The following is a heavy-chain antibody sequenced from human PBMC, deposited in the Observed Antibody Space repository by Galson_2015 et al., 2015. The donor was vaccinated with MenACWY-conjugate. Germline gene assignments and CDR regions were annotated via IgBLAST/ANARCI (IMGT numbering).Heavy chain of an antibody. J-gene: IGHJ4*02. CDR3: ARVLRMGWTRQSDY. V-gene: IGHV3-30*03. Sequence: SLRLSCAASGFTFSNYGMHWVRQAPGKGLEWVTAISYDGNNKYYADSVKGRFTISRDNSKNTLYLQMNSLTTEDTAVYFCARVLRMGWTRQSDYWVQGTLVAVPS. CDR2: ISYDGNNK. CDR1: GFTFSNYG. D-gene: IGHD6-19*01.